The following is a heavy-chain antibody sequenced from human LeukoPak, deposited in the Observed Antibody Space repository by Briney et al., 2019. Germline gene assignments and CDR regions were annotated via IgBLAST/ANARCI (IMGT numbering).Heavy chain of an antibody. CDR3: ARGRIYKYYYGSGVYYFDY. J-gene: IGHJ4*02. V-gene: IGHV1-8*03. CDR1: GYTFTSYD. Sequence: ASVKVSCKASGYTFTSYDINWVRQATGQGLEWMGWMNPNSGNTGYAQKFQGRVTITRNTSISTAYMELSSLRSEDTAVYYCARGRIYKYYYGSGVYYFDYWGQGTLVTVSS. D-gene: IGHD3-10*01. CDR2: MNPNSGNT.